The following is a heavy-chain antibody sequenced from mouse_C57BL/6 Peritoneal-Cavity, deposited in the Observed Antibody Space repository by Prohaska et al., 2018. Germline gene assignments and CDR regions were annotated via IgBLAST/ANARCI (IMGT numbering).Heavy chain of an antibody. J-gene: IGHJ1*03. V-gene: IGHV11-2*01. CDR3: MRYGPYWYFDV. CDR2: INSEGSAV. CDR1: GFTFSGFW. Sequence: EVQLLETGGGLVQPGGSRGLSCEGSGFTFSGFWMSWVRQTPGKTLEWIGDINSEGSAVNNAPSIKERFSSFRDNDKSTLYLQMSSVRSDDTATYFCMRYGPYWYFDVWGTGTTVTVSS. D-gene: IGHD3-1*01.